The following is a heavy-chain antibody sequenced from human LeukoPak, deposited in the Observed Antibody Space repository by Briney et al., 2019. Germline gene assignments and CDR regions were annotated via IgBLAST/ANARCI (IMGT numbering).Heavy chain of an antibody. V-gene: IGHV1-69*13. CDR2: IIPIFGTA. D-gene: IGHD2-2*01. Sequence: ASVKVSCKASGYTFTGYYMHWVRQAPGQGLEWMGGIIPIFGTANYAQKFQGRVTITADESTSTAYMELSSLRSEDTAVYYCARGTGYCSSTSCYGEYYYYYMDVWGKGTTVTVSS. CDR1: GYTFTGYY. CDR3: ARGTGYCSSTSCYGEYYYYYMDV. J-gene: IGHJ6*03.